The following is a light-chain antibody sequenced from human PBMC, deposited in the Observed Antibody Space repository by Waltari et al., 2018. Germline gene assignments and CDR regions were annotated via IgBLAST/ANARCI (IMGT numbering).Light chain of an antibody. CDR1: SATIESNP. CDR3: AAWDGSLNGYV. CDR2: SNS. Sequence: QSVLTQPPSASGTPGHRVTTSCSGSSATIESNPVTWYPQLPGTAPQHPIPSNSQRPPGVPDRFSGSKSGTSGSLAISGIQSEDEADYYCAAWDGSLNGYVFGTGTKVTVL. J-gene: IGLJ1*01. V-gene: IGLV1-44*01.